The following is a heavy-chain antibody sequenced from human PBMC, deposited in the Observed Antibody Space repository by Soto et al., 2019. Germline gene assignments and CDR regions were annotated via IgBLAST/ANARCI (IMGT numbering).Heavy chain of an antibody. V-gene: IGHV5-51*01. CDR3: ARHGREDGSAWSGYHY. CDR1: GYSFTSYW. J-gene: IGHJ4*02. CDR2: IYPGDSDT. D-gene: IGHD6-19*01. Sequence: GESLKISCKGSGYSFTSYWIGWVRQMPGKGLEWMGIIYPGDSDTRYSPSFQGQVTISADKSISTAYLQWTSLKASDTATYYCARHGREDGSAWSGYHYWGQGTLVTVSA.